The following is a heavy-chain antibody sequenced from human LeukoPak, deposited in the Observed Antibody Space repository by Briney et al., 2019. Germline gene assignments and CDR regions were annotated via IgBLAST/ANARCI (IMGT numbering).Heavy chain of an antibody. CDR2: ISQSSAYK. V-gene: IGHV3-21*01. Sequence: GGTLRLSCEASGLTFSGYSMNWVRQAPGKGLEWVALISQSSAYKYYADSVRGRFTVSRDNAKNSLYLQMNSLRAEDTAVYYCARVFYYGSGSHYYYGMDVWGQGTTVTVSS. J-gene: IGHJ6*02. D-gene: IGHD3-10*01. CDR3: ARVFYYGSGSHYYYGMDV. CDR1: GLTFSGYS.